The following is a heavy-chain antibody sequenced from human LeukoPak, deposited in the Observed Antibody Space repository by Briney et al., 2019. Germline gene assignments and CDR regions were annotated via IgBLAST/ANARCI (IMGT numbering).Heavy chain of an antibody. CDR3: ARDDTHSFYQDY. V-gene: IGHV4-4*07. CDR2: IYTSGST. CDR1: GGSISSYY. D-gene: IGHD2/OR15-2a*01. Sequence: SETLSLTCTVSGGSISSYYWSWIRQPAGQGLEWIGRIYTSGSTNYNPSLKSRVTMSVDTSKNQFSLKLSSVTAADTAVYYCARDDTHSFYQDYWGQGTLVTVSS. J-gene: IGHJ4*02.